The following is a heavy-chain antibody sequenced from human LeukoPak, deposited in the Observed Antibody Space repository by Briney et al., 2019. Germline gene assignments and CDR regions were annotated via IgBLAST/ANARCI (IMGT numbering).Heavy chain of an antibody. V-gene: IGHV1-8*01. J-gene: IGHJ4*02. CDR2: MNPNSGNT. D-gene: IGHD3-3*01. CDR3: ARSPSWSGYYTTYYFDY. Sequence: ASVNVSCKASVYTFTSYDINWVRQATGQGLEWMGWMNPNSGNTGYAQKFQGRVTVTRNTSISTAYMELGSLRSEDTAVYYCARSPSWSGYYTTYYFDYWGQGTLVTVSS. CDR1: VYTFTSYD.